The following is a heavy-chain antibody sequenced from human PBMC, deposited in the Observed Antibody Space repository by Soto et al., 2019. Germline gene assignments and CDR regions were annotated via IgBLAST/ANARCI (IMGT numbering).Heavy chain of an antibody. CDR3: ARGSSWYDY. CDR1: GFTVSSNY. D-gene: IGHD6-13*01. V-gene: IGHV3-66*01. J-gene: IGHJ4*02. CDR2: VYSGGST. Sequence: EVQLVESGRGLVQPGGSLRLSCAASGFTVSSNYMSWVRQAPGKGLEWVSVVYSGGSTDYADSVKGRFTISRDNSKNTLHLQMNSLRAEDTAVYHCARGSSWYDYWGQGTLVTVSS.